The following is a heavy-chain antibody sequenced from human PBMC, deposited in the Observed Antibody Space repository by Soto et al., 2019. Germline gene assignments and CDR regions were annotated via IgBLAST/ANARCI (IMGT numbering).Heavy chain of an antibody. CDR2: INHSGST. D-gene: IGHD4-17*01. V-gene: IGHV4-34*01. CDR3: ARGYGVPHY. CDR1: GGSFSGYY. J-gene: IGHJ4*02. Sequence: QVQLQQWGAGLLKPSETLSLTCAVYGGSFSGYYWSWIRQPPGKGLEWIGEINHSGSTNYNPSLKXRXTXXIDTSKNQFSLKLSSVTAADTAVYYCARGYGVPHYWGQGTLVTVSS.